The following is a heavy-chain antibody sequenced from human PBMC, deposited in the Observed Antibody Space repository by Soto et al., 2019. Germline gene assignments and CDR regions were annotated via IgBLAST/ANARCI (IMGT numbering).Heavy chain of an antibody. CDR1: GFTFNNYA. V-gene: IGHV3-23*01. Sequence: EVQLLESGGGLVQPGGSLRLSCAASGFTFNNYAMGWVRQAPGKGLEWVSAITDSGDDTYYIDYVKGRFTISRDNSTSTLYLQMNSLRAEDTAIYYCAKLGSSSWSPHYYFDYWGQGTLVTVSS. CDR2: ITDSGDDT. CDR3: AKLGSSSWSPHYYFDY. J-gene: IGHJ4*02. D-gene: IGHD2-2*01.